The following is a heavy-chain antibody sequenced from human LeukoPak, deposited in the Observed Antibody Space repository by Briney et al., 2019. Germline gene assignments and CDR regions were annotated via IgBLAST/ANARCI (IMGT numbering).Heavy chain of an antibody. J-gene: IGHJ4*02. CDR3: ARQITMVRGVTAEIDY. Sequence: ASVKVSCKASGYTFTNNDINWVRQATGQGLEWMGWLRPSSGMTEFAQKLQGRVTMTTDTSTSTAYMELRSLRSDDTAVYYCARQITMVRGVTAEIDYWGQGTLVTVSS. CDR2: LRPSSGMT. V-gene: IGHV1-18*01. D-gene: IGHD3-10*01. CDR1: GYTFTNND.